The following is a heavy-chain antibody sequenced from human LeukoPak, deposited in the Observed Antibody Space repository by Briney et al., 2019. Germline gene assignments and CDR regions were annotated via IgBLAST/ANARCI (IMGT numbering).Heavy chain of an antibody. J-gene: IGHJ4*02. D-gene: IGHD3-22*01. CDR3: AKDGPDSSGYYMVRFPDY. CDR1: GFTFSNYA. CDR2: IIGSGGRT. V-gene: IGHV3-23*01. Sequence: PGGSLRLSCAASGFTFSNYAMSWVRQAPGKGLEWVSSIIGSGGRTYYADSVKGRFTISRDNSKNTLYVQMNSLRAEDTAIYYCAKDGPDSSGYYMVRFPDYWGQGTLVTVSS.